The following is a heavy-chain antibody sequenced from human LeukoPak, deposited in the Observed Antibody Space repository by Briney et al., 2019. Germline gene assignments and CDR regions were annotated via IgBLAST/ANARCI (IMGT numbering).Heavy chain of an antibody. V-gene: IGHV3-7*01. CDR1: GFTFNRCW. CDR2: INPDGRDT. CDR3: TSWGDTTAEYFQR. Sequence: GGSLRLSCVVSGFTFNRCWMNWVRQAPGKGLEWVAHINPDGRDTYYVDSVKGRFTISRDNAQNSMYLQMNSLRVEDTAVYYCTSWGDTTAEYFQRWGEGTLVTVSS. J-gene: IGHJ1*01. D-gene: IGHD2-21*02.